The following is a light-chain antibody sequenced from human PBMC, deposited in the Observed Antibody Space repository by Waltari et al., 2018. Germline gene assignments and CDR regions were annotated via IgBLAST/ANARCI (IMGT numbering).Light chain of an antibody. CDR2: AAS. Sequence: DIQMTQSPSSLSASVGDRVTIPYRASQGIRNDLDWYQQKPGKAPKRLIYAASSLQSGVPSRFSGSGSGTEFTLTISSLQPEDFATYYGLQHSSYPLTFGGGTKVEIK. CDR3: LQHSSYPLT. CDR1: QGIRND. V-gene: IGKV1-17*01. J-gene: IGKJ4*01.